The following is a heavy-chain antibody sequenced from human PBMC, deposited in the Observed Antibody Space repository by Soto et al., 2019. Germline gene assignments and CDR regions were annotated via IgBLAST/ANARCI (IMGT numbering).Heavy chain of an antibody. CDR2: IYYSGST. D-gene: IGHD3-16*01. J-gene: IGHJ5*01. CDR1: GGSISSYY. CDR3: ARVYVPAGGNLWFES. Sequence: TVSGGSISSYYWSWIRQPPGKGLEWIGYIYYSGSTNYNPSLKSRVTTSVDTSKNQFSLKLSSVTAADTAVYYCARVYVPAGGNLWFESWGQGTPVTVSS. V-gene: IGHV4-59*01.